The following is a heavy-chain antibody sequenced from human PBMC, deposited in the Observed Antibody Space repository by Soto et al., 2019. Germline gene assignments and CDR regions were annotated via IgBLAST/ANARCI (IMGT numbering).Heavy chain of an antibody. CDR3: AKDGPPRYDFWSGYSSDYFDY. J-gene: IGHJ4*02. Sequence: QPGGSLRLSCAASGFTFSSYAMSWVRQAPGKGLEWVSAISGSGGSTYYADSVKGRFTISRDNSKNTLYLQMNSLRAEDTAVYYCAKDGPPRYDFWSGYSSDYFDYWGQGTLVTVSS. CDR2: ISGSGGST. V-gene: IGHV3-23*01. D-gene: IGHD3-3*01. CDR1: GFTFSSYA.